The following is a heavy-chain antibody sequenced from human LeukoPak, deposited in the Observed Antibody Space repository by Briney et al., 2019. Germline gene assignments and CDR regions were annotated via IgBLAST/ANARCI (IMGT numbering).Heavy chain of an antibody. CDR2: IYYSGST. D-gene: IGHD6-13*01. CDR3: AKSSSWYPRGSFFDY. V-gene: IGHV4-34*01. Sequence: SETLSLTCAVYGGSFSGYYWSWIRQPPGKGLEWIGSIYYSGSTYYNPSLKSRVTISVDTSKNQFSLKLSSVTAADTAVYYCAKSSSWYPRGSFFDYWGQGTLATVSS. CDR1: GGSFSGYY. J-gene: IGHJ4*02.